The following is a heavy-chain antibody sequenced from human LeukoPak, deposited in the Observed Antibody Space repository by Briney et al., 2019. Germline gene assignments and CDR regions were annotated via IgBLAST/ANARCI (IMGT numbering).Heavy chain of an antibody. CDR1: GFSFSDTW. Sequence: GGSLRLSCAASGFSFSDTWMNWVRQVPGRGPEWVANVNRDGSETYYLDSVKGRFTISKDNAKNSLYLQMNSLRAEDTALYHCARNNGMDVWGQGTTVIVSS. CDR3: ARNNGMDV. J-gene: IGHJ6*02. CDR2: VNRDGSET. V-gene: IGHV3-7*03.